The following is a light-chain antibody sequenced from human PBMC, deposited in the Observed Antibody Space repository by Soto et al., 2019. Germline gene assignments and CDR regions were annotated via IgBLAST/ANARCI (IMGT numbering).Light chain of an antibody. J-gene: IGKJ2*01. CDR2: AAS. V-gene: IGKV1-39*01. Sequence: DIQMTQSPASLSASVGDRVTITCRASQTTGSHLNLYLNWYQQKPGKAPKLLIYAASNLQSGVPSRFSGSGSGTDFTLTISSLQPEDFGTYFCQQSYDTPPYTFGQGTKLEIK. CDR3: QQSYDTPPYT. CDR1: QTTGSH.